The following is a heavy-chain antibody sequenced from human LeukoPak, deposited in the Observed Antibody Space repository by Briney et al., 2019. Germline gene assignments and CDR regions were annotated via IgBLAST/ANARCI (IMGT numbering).Heavy chain of an antibody. CDR1: DGSFSGYY. D-gene: IGHD7-27*01. V-gene: IGHV4-59*08. J-gene: IGHJ4*02. Sequence: PSETLSLTCTVDDGSFSGYYWSWIRQPPGKAMEWNGYIHYSGRTNYNPSLKSRVTIPVGTSKNHFSLKLRSVTAADTAVYYCARLISGVGYFDYWGQGTLVTVSS. CDR3: ARLISGVGYFDY. CDR2: IHYSGRT.